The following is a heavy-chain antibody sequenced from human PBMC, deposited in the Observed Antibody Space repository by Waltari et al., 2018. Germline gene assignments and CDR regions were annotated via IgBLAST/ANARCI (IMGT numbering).Heavy chain of an antibody. J-gene: IGHJ4*02. D-gene: IGHD6-13*01. Sequence: QVQLQESGPGLVKPSETLSLTCTASGGSISSYYLSWTRQPAGKGLEWIGRIYTSGSTNYNPSLKSRVTMSVDTSKNQFSLKLSSVTAADTAVYYCARGVAAASAFREYWGQGTLVTVSS. CDR2: IYTSGST. CDR1: GGSISSYY. V-gene: IGHV4-4*07. CDR3: ARGVAAASAFREY.